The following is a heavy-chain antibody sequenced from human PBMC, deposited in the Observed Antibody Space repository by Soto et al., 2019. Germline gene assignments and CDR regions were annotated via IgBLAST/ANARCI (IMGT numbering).Heavy chain of an antibody. Sequence: VGSRILSSAAAGFTFSSYSVNWVPQAPGKGLEWVSYISSGSKTIFYADSVKGRFTVSRDNAKNSQYLQMNSLRAEDTAVYYCAKEGLVGATAAYFDYWGQGTLVTVSS. J-gene: IGHJ4*02. CDR2: ISSGSKTI. V-gene: IGHV3-48*01. CDR3: AKEGLVGATAAYFDY. CDR1: GFTFSSYS. D-gene: IGHD1-26*01.